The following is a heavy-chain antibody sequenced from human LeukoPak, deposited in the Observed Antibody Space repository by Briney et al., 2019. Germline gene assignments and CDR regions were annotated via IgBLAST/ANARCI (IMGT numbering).Heavy chain of an antibody. Sequence: GGSLRLSCAASGFTFSSYSMNWVRQAPGKGLEWVGRIKSKTDGGTTDYAAPVKGRFTISRDDSKNTLYLQMNSLKTEDTAVYYCTTSSGWFELDYWGQGTLVTVSS. CDR3: TTSSGWFELDY. D-gene: IGHD6-19*01. CDR2: IKSKTDGGTT. J-gene: IGHJ4*02. CDR1: GFTFSSYS. V-gene: IGHV3-15*01.